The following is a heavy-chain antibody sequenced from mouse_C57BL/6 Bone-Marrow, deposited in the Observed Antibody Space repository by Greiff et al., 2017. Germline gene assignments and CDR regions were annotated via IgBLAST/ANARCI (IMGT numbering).Heavy chain of an antibody. CDR2: ISSGGSYT. Sequence: EVMLVESGGDLVKPGGSLKLSCAASGFTFSSYGMSWVRQTPDKRLEWVATISSGGSYTYYPDSVKGRFTISRDNAKNTLYLQLSSLKSEDTAVYYCARLPYYYGSSYGWFAYWGQGTLVTVSA. D-gene: IGHD1-1*01. V-gene: IGHV5-6*01. CDR3: ARLPYYYGSSYGWFAY. J-gene: IGHJ3*01. CDR1: GFTFSSYG.